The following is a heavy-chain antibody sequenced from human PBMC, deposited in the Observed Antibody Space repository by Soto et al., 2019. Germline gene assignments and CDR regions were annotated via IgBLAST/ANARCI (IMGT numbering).Heavy chain of an antibody. Sequence: AGGSLRLSCSASGFTLSSYWMHWVRQAPGKGLVWVSRINSDGSSTSYADSVKGRFTISRDNAKNTLYLQMNSLRAEDTAVYYCARVGAVAGNYYYGMDVWGQGTTVTVSS. D-gene: IGHD6-19*01. V-gene: IGHV3-74*01. CDR3: ARVGAVAGNYYYGMDV. CDR2: INSDGSST. J-gene: IGHJ6*02. CDR1: GFTLSSYW.